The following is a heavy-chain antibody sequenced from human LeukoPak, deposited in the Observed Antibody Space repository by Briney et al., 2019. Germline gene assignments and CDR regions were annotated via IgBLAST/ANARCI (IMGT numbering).Heavy chain of an antibody. Sequence: APVKVSCKASGYTFSNYDINWVRQAPGQGLDWMGWISIYNGNTSYAQKFQDRVTMTTDTSTSTAYMELRSLTSADTAVYYCARTLRATLFFDYWGQGTLVTVSS. CDR1: GYTFSNYD. J-gene: IGHJ4*02. D-gene: IGHD1-26*01. V-gene: IGHV1-18*01. CDR3: ARTLRATLFFDY. CDR2: ISIYNGNT.